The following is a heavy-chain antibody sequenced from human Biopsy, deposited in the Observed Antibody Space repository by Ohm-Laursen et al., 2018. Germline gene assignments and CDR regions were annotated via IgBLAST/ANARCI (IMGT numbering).Heavy chain of an antibody. J-gene: IGHJ5*02. CDR2: NKHKGNT. D-gene: IGHD3-10*01. CDR1: GGAFSGFY. CDR3: ARGLPRIAPMVRGRRTWFDP. V-gene: IGHV4-34*01. Sequence: SETLSLTCAVYGGAFSGFYLGWVRPTPRKGREGVGENKHKGNTNYKPSLGSRVAISADTSKNQFSLTLYSVTAADTAVYFCARGLPRIAPMVRGRRTWFDPWGQGTLVTVSS.